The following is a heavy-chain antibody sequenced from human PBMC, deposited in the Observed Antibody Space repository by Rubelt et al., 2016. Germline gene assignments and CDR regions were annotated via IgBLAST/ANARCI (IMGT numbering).Heavy chain of an antibody. Sequence: QITLKESGPTLVKPTQTLTLTCTFSGFSLSTRGVGVGWIRQPPVKALEWLALIYWADDKRYSPSLKSRLTITKDTSKNQVVLTMTNMDPVDTATYDCAHSRIAANFDYWGQGTLVTVSS. CDR3: AHSRIAANFDY. D-gene: IGHD6-13*01. CDR2: IYWADDK. V-gene: IGHV2-5*02. J-gene: IGHJ4*02. CDR1: GFSLSTRGVG.